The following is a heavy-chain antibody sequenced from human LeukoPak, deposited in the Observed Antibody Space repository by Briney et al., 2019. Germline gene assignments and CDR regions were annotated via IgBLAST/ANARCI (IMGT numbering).Heavy chain of an antibody. J-gene: IGHJ3*02. D-gene: IGHD6-13*01. CDR1: GFTFSSVW. V-gene: IGHV3-7*01. Sequence: GGSLRLSCAASGFTFSSVWMSWVRQAPGKGLEWVANVKQDGSDKSCADSVKGRSTISRDNAKNSMFLQMNSLRAEDTAVYYCARVRQQLGRAIDIWGQGTMVTVSS. CDR2: VKQDGSDK. CDR3: ARVRQQLGRAIDI.